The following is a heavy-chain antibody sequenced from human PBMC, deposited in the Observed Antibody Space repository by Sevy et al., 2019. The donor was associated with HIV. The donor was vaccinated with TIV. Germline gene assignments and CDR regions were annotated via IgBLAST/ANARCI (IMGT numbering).Heavy chain of an antibody. CDR3: VRAIAADGSF. V-gene: IGHV3-7*01. J-gene: IGHJ4*02. CDR2: IKQDGSVK. Sequence: GWSLRLSCAASGFSLNSYWMSWVRQAPGKGLEWVANIKQDGSVKYYVDSVKGRFTISRDNARNLLYLQMNSLRAEDTALYYCVRAIAADGSFWGQGTLVTVSS. CDR1: GFSLNSYW. D-gene: IGHD6-13*01.